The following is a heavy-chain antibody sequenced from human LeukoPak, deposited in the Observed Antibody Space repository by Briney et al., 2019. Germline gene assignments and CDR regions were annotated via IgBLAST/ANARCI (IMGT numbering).Heavy chain of an antibody. Sequence: ASVKVSCKASGYTFTSYDINWVRQATGQGLEWMGWMNPNSGNTGYAQKFQGRVTMTRNTSISTAYMELSSLRSEDTAVYYCATTNPKTYYDYVWGSYRFAYWGQGTLVTVSS. V-gene: IGHV1-8*01. CDR1: GYTFTSYD. CDR3: ATTNPKTYYDYVWGSYRFAY. J-gene: IGHJ4*02. CDR2: MNPNSGNT. D-gene: IGHD3-16*02.